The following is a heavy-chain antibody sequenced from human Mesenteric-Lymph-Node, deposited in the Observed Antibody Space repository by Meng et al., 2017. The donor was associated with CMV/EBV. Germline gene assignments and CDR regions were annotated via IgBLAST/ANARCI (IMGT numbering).Heavy chain of an antibody. Sequence: GESLKISCAASGFTFSSYIMNWVRQAPGKGLEWVSSISSSSSYIYYADSVKGRFTISRDNAKNSLYLQMNSLRVEDTAVYYCARDDTSYYYYGMAVWGQGTTVTVSS. V-gene: IGHV3-21*01. D-gene: IGHD2-2*01. J-gene: IGHJ6*02. CDR3: ARDDTSYYYYGMAV. CDR1: GFTFSSYI. CDR2: ISSSSSYI.